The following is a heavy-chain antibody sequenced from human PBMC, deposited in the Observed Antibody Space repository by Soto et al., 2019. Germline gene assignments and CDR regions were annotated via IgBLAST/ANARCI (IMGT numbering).Heavy chain of an antibody. CDR3: AREEKIVVVVAATPFYYYYYGMDV. V-gene: IGHV1-18*01. J-gene: IGHJ6*02. D-gene: IGHD2-15*01. CDR2: ISAYNGNT. Sequence: ASVKVSCKASGYTFTSYGISWVRQAPGQGLEWMGWISAYNGNTNYAQKFQGRVTMTRDTSTSTVYMELSSLRSEDTAVYYCAREEKIVVVVAATPFYYYYYGMDVWGQGTTVTVSS. CDR1: GYTFTSYG.